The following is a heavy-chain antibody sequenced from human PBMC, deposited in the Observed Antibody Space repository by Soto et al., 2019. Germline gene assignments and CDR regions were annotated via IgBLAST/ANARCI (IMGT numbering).Heavy chain of an antibody. J-gene: IGHJ3*02. Sequence: PSETLSLTCAVSGYSISSGYYWGWIRQPPGKGLEWIGSIYHSGSTYYNPSLKSRVTISVDTSKNQFSLKLSSVTAADTAVYYCARVSVITIFGVVIHDAFDIWGQGTMVTVSS. CDR2: IYHSGST. CDR1: GYSISSGYY. V-gene: IGHV4-38-2*01. CDR3: ARVSVITIFGVVIHDAFDI. D-gene: IGHD3-3*01.